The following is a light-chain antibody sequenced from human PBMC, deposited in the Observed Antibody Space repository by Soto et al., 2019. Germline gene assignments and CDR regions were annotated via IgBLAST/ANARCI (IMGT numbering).Light chain of an antibody. CDR1: QNIGTK. V-gene: IGKV3-15*01. CDR3: QQYGSSPRIT. Sequence: EILMAQSPATLSVSPGERATFSCRASQNIGTKLAWYQQKPGQAPRLLISGASTRATDIPARFSGSGSGTDFTFTVSSLQSEDFAVYYCQQYGSSPRITFGQGTRLEIK. J-gene: IGKJ5*01. CDR2: GAS.